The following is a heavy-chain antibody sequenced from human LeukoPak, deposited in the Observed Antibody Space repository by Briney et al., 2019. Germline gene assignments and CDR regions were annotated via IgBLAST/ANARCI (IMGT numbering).Heavy chain of an antibody. CDR1: GYTFTSYG. CDR2: ISAYNGNT. V-gene: IGHV1-18*01. Sequence: GASVKVSCKASGYTFTSYGISWVRQAPGQGLEWMGWISAYNGNTNYAQKLQGRVTMTTDTSTSTPYMELRSLRSDDTAVYYCARAGDTYYDILTGYPYYFDYWGQGTLVTVSS. CDR3: ARAGDTYYDILTGYPYYFDY. D-gene: IGHD3-9*01. J-gene: IGHJ4*02.